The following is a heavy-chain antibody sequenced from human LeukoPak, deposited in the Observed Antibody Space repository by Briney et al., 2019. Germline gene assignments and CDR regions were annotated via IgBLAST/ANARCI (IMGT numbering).Heavy chain of an antibody. CDR1: GGSISSGSYY. Sequence: SQTLSLTCTVSGGSISSGSYYWSWIRQPAGKGLEWIGRIYTSGSTNYNPPLKSRVTISVDTSKNQFSLKLSSVTAADTAVYYCARRRGCSSTSCYAEMIDYWGQGTLVTVSS. CDR2: IYTSGST. J-gene: IGHJ4*02. V-gene: IGHV4-61*02. D-gene: IGHD2-2*01. CDR3: ARRRGCSSTSCYAEMIDY.